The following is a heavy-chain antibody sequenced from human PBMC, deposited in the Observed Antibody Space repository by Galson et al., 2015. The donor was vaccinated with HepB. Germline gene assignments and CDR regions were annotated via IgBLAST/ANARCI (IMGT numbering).Heavy chain of an antibody. CDR3: ARGLWVATIDY. Sequence: SLRLSCAASGFTFSSYWMSWVRQAPGKGLEWVANIKQDGSEKYYVDSVKGRFTISRDNAKNSLCLQMNSLRAEDTAVYYCARGLWVATIDYWGQGTLVTVSS. J-gene: IGHJ4*02. V-gene: IGHV3-7*03. CDR1: GFTFSSYW. CDR2: IKQDGSEK. D-gene: IGHD5-12*01.